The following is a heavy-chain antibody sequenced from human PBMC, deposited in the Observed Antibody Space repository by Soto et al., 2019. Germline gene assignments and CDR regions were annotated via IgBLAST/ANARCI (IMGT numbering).Heavy chain of an antibody. CDR1: GFTFSSYA. J-gene: IGHJ4*02. V-gene: IGHV3-23*01. CDR3: AKEFFGTGSGSYYFDD. D-gene: IGHD1-26*01. CDR2: ISGSGGST. Sequence: GGSLRLSCAASGFTFSSYAMSWVRQAPGKGLEWVSAISGSGGSTYYADSVKDRFTISRDNSKNTLYLQMNSLRAEGTAVSFCAKEFFGTGSGSYYFDDWGQGTLGTVSS.